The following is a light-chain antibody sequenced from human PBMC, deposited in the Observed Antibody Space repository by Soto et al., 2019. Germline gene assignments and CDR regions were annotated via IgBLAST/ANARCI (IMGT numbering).Light chain of an antibody. CDR2: DAS. CDR1: QSVSTY. CDR3: QQRSGWYT. J-gene: IGKJ2*01. Sequence: DIVLTQSASTLSLSAGERATLAWRASQSVSTYLAWYQQRPGQAPRLLIYDASNRATGIPARFSGSASGTYSTLTISSLEPEDFAIYYCQQRSGWYTFGQGTKVDIK. V-gene: IGKV3-11*01.